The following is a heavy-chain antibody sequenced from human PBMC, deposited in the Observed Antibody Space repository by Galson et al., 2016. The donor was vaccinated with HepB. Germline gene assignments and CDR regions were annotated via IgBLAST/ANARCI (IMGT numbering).Heavy chain of an antibody. J-gene: IGHJ6*02. V-gene: IGHV1-69*13. D-gene: IGHD3-9*01. Sequence: SVKVSCKASGGTFINYAFSWVRQAPGQGLEWMGGIIPMFGTVNYAQRFQGRVTITADESTSTAYMELSSLRSEDTAVYYCARVPLDILTGYLHSPYYYYYYGMDVWGQGTTVTVSS. CDR2: IIPMFGTV. CDR3: ARVPLDILTGYLHSPYYYYYYGMDV. CDR1: GGTFINYA.